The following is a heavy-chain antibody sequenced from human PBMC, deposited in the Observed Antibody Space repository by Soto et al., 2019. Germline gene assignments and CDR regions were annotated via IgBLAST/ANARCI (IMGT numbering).Heavy chain of an antibody. D-gene: IGHD3-3*01. CDR2: IYPADSDT. V-gene: IGHV5-51*01. CDR1: GYSFASYW. Sequence: PGESLKISCKGSGYSFASYWIGWVRQMPGKGLEWMGIIYPADSDTKYSPSFQGQVTISVDKSINTAYLQLGSLKASDSATYYCARGDFWTGRRYFFKYGMDVWGQGTTVTVSS. J-gene: IGHJ6*02. CDR3: ARGDFWTGRRYFFKYGMDV.